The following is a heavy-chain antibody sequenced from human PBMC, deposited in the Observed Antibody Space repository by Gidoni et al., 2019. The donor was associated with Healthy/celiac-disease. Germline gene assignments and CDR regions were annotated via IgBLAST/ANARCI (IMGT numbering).Heavy chain of an antibody. CDR2: INHSGST. J-gene: IGHJ4*02. V-gene: IGHV4-34*01. CDR1: GGSLSGYY. CDR3: ARGSGPYRGTVTFDY. Sequence: QVQLQQWGAGLLKPSETLSLTCAVSGGSLSGYYWCWIRQPPGQGLEWIGEINHSGSTNYNPSLKSRVTISVDTSKNQFSLKLSSVTAADTAVYYCARGSGPYRGTVTFDYWGQGTLVTVSS. D-gene: IGHD4-17*01.